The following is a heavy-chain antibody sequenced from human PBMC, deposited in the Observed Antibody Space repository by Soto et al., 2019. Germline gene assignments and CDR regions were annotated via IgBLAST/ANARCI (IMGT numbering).Heavy chain of an antibody. Sequence: QVQLQQWGAGLLKPSETLSLTCAVYGGSFSGYYWSWIRQPPGKGLEWIGEINHSGSTNYNPSLKSRVTISVDTSKNQFSLKLSSVTAADTAVYYCARTERWYSSRNNWFDPWGQGTLVTVSS. V-gene: IGHV4-34*01. CDR3: ARTERWYSSRNNWFDP. CDR1: GGSFSGYY. CDR2: INHSGST. D-gene: IGHD6-13*01. J-gene: IGHJ5*02.